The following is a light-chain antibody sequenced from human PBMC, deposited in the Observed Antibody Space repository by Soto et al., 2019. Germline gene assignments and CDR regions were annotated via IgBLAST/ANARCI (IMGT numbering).Light chain of an antibody. J-gene: IGKJ1*01. CDR2: DAS. Sequence: DIQMTQSPSTLSASVGDRVTITCRASQSISNWLAWYQQKPGKAPKLLIYDASTLQSGVSSRFSGSGSGTEFTLTIINLQPDDFASYHCQHYINFSGTFGQGTKVDIK. CDR3: QHYINFSGT. V-gene: IGKV1-5*01. CDR1: QSISNW.